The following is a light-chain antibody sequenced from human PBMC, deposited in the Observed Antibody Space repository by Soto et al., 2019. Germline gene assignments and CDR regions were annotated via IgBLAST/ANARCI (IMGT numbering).Light chain of an antibody. CDR2: GAS. V-gene: IGKV3-20*01. Sequence: EIVLTQSPGTLSLSPGERATLSCKASQSVSSSYLAWYQQKPGQAPRLLIYGASSRATGIPDRFSGSGSGTDFTLTIRRLEPEDMAVYYCHQYGSSPLYTFGQGTKLELK. J-gene: IGKJ2*01. CDR3: HQYGSSPLYT. CDR1: QSVSSSY.